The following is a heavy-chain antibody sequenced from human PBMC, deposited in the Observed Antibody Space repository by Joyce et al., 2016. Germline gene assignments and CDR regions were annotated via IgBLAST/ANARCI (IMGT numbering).Heavy chain of an antibody. CDR2: ITDEGGST. J-gene: IGHJ4*02. V-gene: IGHV3-74*01. Sequence: EVQLVESGGGVVQPGGSLRLSCAASGFIFSNYGMNWVRQAPGKGLVWVSRITDEGGSTTYADSVKGRFTISRDNAKNTLYLQMNTRRVEDTAVYYCARDTYGAPDYWGQGTLVTVSS. CDR1: GFIFSNYG. D-gene: IGHD4/OR15-4a*01. CDR3: ARDTYGAPDY.